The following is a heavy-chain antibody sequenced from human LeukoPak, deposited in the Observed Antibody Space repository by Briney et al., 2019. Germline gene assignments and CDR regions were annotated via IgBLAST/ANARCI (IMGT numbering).Heavy chain of an antibody. J-gene: IGHJ4*02. D-gene: IGHD3-22*01. CDR2: IYYSGST. CDR3: AKDRYYYDSSALQYYFDY. CDR1: GGSISSYY. V-gene: IGHV4-59*12. Sequence: PSETLPLTCTVSGGSISSYYWSWIRQPPGKGLEWIGYIYYSGSTNYNPSLKSRVTISVDTSKNQFSLKLSSVTAADTAVYYCAKDRYYYDSSALQYYFDYWGQGTLVTVSS.